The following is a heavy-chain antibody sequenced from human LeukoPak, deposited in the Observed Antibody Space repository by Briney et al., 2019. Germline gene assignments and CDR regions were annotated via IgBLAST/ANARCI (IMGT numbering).Heavy chain of an antibody. J-gene: IGHJ4*02. V-gene: IGHV3-30*03. CDR1: GFTFRSYG. CDR2: IVYDGSYK. CDR3: VLGGNSGWNYFDY. D-gene: IGHD6-19*01. Sequence: PGGSLRLSCAASGFTFRSYGMHWARQAPGKGLEWVAVIVYDGSYKYYADSVKGRFTISRDNSKNTLYLQMNSLRAEDTAVYYCVLGGNSGWNYFDYWGQGTLVTVSS.